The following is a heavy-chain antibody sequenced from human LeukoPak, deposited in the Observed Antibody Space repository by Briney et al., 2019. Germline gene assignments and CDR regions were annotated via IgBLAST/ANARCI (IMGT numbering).Heavy chain of an antibody. D-gene: IGHD3-10*01. CDR3: ARDIRNYYDSGAYGWFDP. V-gene: IGHV3-23*01. Sequence: GGSLRLSCAASGFTFSSYGMSLVRQAPGKGLEWVSSISGSGGNVYYAGSVRGRFTISRDNSKNTVYLQMNSLRAEDTATYYCARDIRNYYDSGAYGWFDPWGQGTLVPVSS. CDR1: GFTFSSYG. CDR2: ISGSGGNV. J-gene: IGHJ5*02.